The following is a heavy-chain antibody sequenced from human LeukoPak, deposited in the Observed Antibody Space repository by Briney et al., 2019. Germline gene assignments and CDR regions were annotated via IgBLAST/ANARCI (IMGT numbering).Heavy chain of an antibody. V-gene: IGHV1-69*13. CDR3: ARDPGDTIFGVVNDDY. J-gene: IGHJ4*02. Sequence: GASVTVSCKASGYTFTSYAISWVRQAPGQGLEWMGGIIPIFGTANYAQKFQGRVTITADESTSTAYMELSSLRSEDTAVYYCARDPGDTIFGVVNDDYWGQGTLVTVSS. CDR1: GYTFTSYA. D-gene: IGHD3-3*01. CDR2: IIPIFGTA.